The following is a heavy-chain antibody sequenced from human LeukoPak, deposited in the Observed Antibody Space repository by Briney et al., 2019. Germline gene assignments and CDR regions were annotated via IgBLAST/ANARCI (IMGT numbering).Heavy chain of an antibody. CDR3: AKVQTTVPTWAPLFDY. Sequence: GGSLRLSCAASGFTFSSYAMTWVRQAPGKGLEWISSISGRGDNTYYADSVKGRFTISRDNSKNTLHLQMNSLRVEDTAVYYCAKVQTTVPTWAPLFDYWGQGTLVTVSS. V-gene: IGHV3-23*01. J-gene: IGHJ4*02. D-gene: IGHD4-17*01. CDR1: GFTFSSYA. CDR2: ISGRGDNT.